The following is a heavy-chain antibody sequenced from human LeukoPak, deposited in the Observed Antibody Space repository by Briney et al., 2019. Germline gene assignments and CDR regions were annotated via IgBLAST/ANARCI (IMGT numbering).Heavy chain of an antibody. CDR3: ARVDDSSNAFDI. CDR1: GFTFSSYG. V-gene: IGHV3-30*02. Sequence: PGGSLRLSCAASGFTFSSYGMHWVRQAPGKGLEWVAFIRYDGSNKYYADSVKGRFTISRDNSKNTLYLQMNSLRAEDTAVYYCARVDDSSNAFDIWGQGTMVTVSS. J-gene: IGHJ3*02. CDR2: IRYDGSNK. D-gene: IGHD3-22*01.